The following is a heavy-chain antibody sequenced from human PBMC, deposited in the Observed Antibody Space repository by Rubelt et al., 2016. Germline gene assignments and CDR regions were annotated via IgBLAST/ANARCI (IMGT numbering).Heavy chain of an antibody. CDR3: AGGITIFGVASGYFDY. J-gene: IGHJ4*02. CDR2: IYYSGST. D-gene: IGHD3-3*01. CDR1: GGSISSYY. V-gene: IGHV4-59*01. Sequence: QVQLQESGPGLVKPSETLSLTCTVSGGSISSYYWSWIRQPPGKGLEWIGYIYYSGSTNYNPSLKSRVTIAGDTSKNQVSLKLSSVTAADTAVYYCAGGITIFGVASGYFDYWGQGTLVTVSS.